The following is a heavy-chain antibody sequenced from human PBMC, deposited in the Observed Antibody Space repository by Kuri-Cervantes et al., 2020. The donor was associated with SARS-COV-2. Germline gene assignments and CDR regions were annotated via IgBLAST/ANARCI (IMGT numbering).Heavy chain of an antibody. D-gene: IGHD1-26*01. CDR1: GGSISSGSYY. CDR2: IYTSGST. CDR3: ARGTVGAPGGGMDV. J-gene: IGHJ6*02. Sequence: TLSPTCTVSGGSISSGSYYWSWIRQPAGKGLEWIGRIYTSGSTNYNPSLKSRVTISVDTSKNQFSLKLSSVTAADTDVYYCARGTVGAPGGGMDVWGQGTTVTVSS. V-gene: IGHV4-61*02.